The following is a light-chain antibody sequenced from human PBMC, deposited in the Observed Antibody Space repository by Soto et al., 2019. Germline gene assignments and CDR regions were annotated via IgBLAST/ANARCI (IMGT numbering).Light chain of an antibody. Sequence: QTVVTQEPSFSVSPGGTVTLTCALSSGSFSTNNYPSWCQQTPGQAPRTLIFRTNTRSSGVPDRFSGSILGNKAALTITGAQADDESDYYCVLYMGRGIWVFGGGTQLTVL. J-gene: IGLJ3*02. CDR3: VLYMGRGIWV. V-gene: IGLV8-61*01. CDR2: RTN. CDR1: SGSFSTNNY.